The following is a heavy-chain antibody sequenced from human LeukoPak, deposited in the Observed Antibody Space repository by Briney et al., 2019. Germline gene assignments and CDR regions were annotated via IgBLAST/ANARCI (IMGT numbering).Heavy chain of an antibody. CDR3: ARDSLGYDSSGPGYY. CDR2: ISYDGSNK. Sequence: GGSLRLSCAASGFTFSSYAMHWVRQAPGKGLEWVAVISYDGSNKYYADSAKGRFTISRDNSKNTLYLQMNSLRAEDTAVYYCARDSLGYDSSGPGYYWGQGTLVTVSS. V-gene: IGHV3-30-3*01. J-gene: IGHJ4*02. CDR1: GFTFSSYA. D-gene: IGHD3-22*01.